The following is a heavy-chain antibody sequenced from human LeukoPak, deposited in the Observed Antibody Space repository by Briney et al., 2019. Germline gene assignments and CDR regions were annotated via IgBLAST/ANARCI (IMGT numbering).Heavy chain of an antibody. V-gene: IGHV3-53*01. CDR1: GFIISSNY. D-gene: IGHD5-12*01. Sequence: GGSLRLSCADSGFIISSNYTSWVRQAPGKGLEWVSVIYSAGHTYYADSVKGRFTVSRDDSKNTLFLQMNDLRAEDTAEYYCASGYSDYLHGYYYFDYWGQGTLVTVSS. CDR3: ASGYSDYLHGYYYFDY. J-gene: IGHJ4*02. CDR2: IYSAGHT.